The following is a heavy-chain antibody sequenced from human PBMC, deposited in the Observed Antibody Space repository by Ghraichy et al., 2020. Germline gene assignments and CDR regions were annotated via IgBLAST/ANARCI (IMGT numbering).Heavy chain of an antibody. V-gene: IGHV3-21*01. CDR2: ISSSSGYI. CDR1: GFTFSDYG. Sequence: GGSLRLSCAASGFTFSDYGFSWVRQAPGKGLEWVSFISSSSGYIHYADSMKGRFTISRDNAKDSLYLQMNSLRVEDTAIYYCARDQRQWFGLVIVHGMDVWGQGTTVTVSS. CDR3: ARDQRQWFGLVIVHGMDV. D-gene: IGHD3/OR15-3a*01. J-gene: IGHJ6*02.